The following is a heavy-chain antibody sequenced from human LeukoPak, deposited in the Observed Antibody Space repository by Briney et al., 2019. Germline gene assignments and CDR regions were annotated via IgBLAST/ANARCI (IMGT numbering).Heavy chain of an antibody. D-gene: IGHD3-22*01. CDR1: GFTFSSYA. J-gene: IGHJ4*02. Sequence: GRSLRLSCAASGFTFSSYAMHWVRQAPGKGLEWVAVISYDGSNKYYADSVKGRFTISRDNSENTLYLQMNSLRAEDTAVYYCARDQGYDSSGYALDYWGQGTLVTVSS. V-gene: IGHV3-30-3*01. CDR2: ISYDGSNK. CDR3: ARDQGYDSSGYALDY.